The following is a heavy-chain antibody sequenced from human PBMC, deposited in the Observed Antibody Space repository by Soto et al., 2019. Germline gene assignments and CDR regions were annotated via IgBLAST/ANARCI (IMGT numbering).Heavy chain of an antibody. CDR2: INHSGSS. Sequence: SETLSLTCAVHDGSLSGYHWSWIRQTPEKGLEWIGKINHSGSSNYNPSFKSRVTISIGASSNQFSLNLSFVTAADTAVYYCATMGTPATGLYYFDYWGQGTLVTVSS. CDR3: ATMGTPATGLYYFDY. CDR1: DGSLSGYH. D-gene: IGHD1-1*01. J-gene: IGHJ4*02. V-gene: IGHV4-34*01.